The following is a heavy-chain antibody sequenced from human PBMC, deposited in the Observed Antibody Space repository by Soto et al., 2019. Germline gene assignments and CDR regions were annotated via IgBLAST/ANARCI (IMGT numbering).Heavy chain of an antibody. CDR3: ARPTVSWYYFHY. Sequence: SETLSLTCTVSGASVSNYYWSWIRQTPGKGLEWIAYIYYTGSTSYNPSLKSRVTISLDTSKNQVSLKLNSVTAADTAVYYCARPTVSWYYFHYWGQGAQVTVSS. J-gene: IGHJ4*02. CDR1: GASVSNYY. D-gene: IGHD6-13*01. V-gene: IGHV4-59*02. CDR2: IYYTGST.